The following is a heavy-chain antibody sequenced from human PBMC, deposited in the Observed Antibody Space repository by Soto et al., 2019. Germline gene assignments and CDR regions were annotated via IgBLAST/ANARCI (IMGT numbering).Heavy chain of an antibody. CDR1: GGTFSSYA. CDR3: ARESRYCSGPPAY. J-gene: IGHJ4*02. V-gene: IGHV1-69*13. Sequence: GASVKVSCKASGGTFSSYAISWVRQAPGQGLEWMGGIIPIFGTANYAQKFQGRVTITADESTSTAYMELSSLRSEDTAVYYCARESRYCSGPPAYWGQGTLVTVSS. CDR2: IIPIFGTA. D-gene: IGHD2-15*01.